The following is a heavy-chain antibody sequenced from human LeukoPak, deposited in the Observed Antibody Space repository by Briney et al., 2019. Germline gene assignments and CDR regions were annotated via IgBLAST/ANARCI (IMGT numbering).Heavy chain of an antibody. J-gene: IGHJ4*02. V-gene: IGHV3-74*01. CDR3: ATVGATSAYFDY. CDR1: GFTFDSYG. D-gene: IGHD1-26*01. Sequence: GGSLRLSCIASGFTFDSYGISWVRQAPGKGLVWVSRINIDGSSISYVDSVKGRFTISRDNAKKTLDLQMNSLRAEDTAVYYCATVGATSAYFDYWGQGILVTVSS. CDR2: INIDGSSI.